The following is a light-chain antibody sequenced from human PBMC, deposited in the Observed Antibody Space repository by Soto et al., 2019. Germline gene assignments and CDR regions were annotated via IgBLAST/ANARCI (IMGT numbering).Light chain of an antibody. Sequence: QSMLTQPASVSGSPGQWITISCTGTSSDVGGYNYVSWYQQHPGKAPKLMIFDVNNRPSGVSNRFSGSKSGNTASLTISGLQAEDEADYYCCSYTSSSTYVFGTGTKVTVL. CDR2: DVN. CDR3: CSYTSSSTYV. J-gene: IGLJ1*01. V-gene: IGLV2-14*01. CDR1: SSDVGGYNY.